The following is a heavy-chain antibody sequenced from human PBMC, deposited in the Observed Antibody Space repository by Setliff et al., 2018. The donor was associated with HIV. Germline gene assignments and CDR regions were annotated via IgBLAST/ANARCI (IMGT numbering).Heavy chain of an antibody. J-gene: IGHJ4*03. V-gene: IGHV1-69*05. D-gene: IGHD3-3*01. Sequence: GASVKVSCKASGGTFSSYAISWVRQAPGQGLEWMGGIIPIFGTANYAQKFQGRVTITTDESTSTAYMELSSLRSEDTAGYYCASGPPPRLYNCWSGQYFDYWVPETSWSPSPQ. CDR3: ASGPPPRLYNCWSGQYFDY. CDR1: GGTFSSYA. CDR2: IIPIFGTA.